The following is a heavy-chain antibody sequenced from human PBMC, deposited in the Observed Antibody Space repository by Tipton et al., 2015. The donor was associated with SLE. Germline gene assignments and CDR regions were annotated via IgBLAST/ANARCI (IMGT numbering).Heavy chain of an antibody. CDR1: GFTFSSYE. CDR3: ARAQMYYDFWSGYYYYYGMDV. D-gene: IGHD3-3*01. J-gene: IGHJ6*02. Sequence: SLRLSCAASGFTFSSYEMNWVRQAPGKGLEWVSYISSSGSTIYYADSVKGRFTISRDNAKNSPYLQMNSLRAEDTAVYYCARAQMYYDFWSGYYYYYGMDVWGQGTTVTVSS. CDR2: ISSSGSTI. V-gene: IGHV3-48*03.